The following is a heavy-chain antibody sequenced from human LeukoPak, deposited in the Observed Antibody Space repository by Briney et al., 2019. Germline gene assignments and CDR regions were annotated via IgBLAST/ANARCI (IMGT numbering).Heavy chain of an antibody. CDR2: ISYDGSNK. J-gene: IGHJ4*02. D-gene: IGHD6-13*01. CDR1: GFTFSSYA. CDR3: ARETIAAAALDY. V-gene: IGHV3-30-3*01. Sequence: GRSLRLSCAASGFTFSSYAMHWVRQAPGKGLEWVAVISYDGSNKYCADSVKGRFTISRDNSKNTLYLQMNSLRAEDTAVYYCARETIAAAALDYWGQGTLVTVSS.